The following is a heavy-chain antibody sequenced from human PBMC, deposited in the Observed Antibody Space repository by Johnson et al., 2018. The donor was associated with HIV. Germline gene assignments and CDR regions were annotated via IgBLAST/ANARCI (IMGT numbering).Heavy chain of an antibody. CDR1: GFIFSSYA. D-gene: IGHD6-13*01. Sequence: MLLVESGGGLVQPGGSLRLSCAASGFIFSSYAMHWVRQAPGKGLQYVSAISSNGGSTYYANSVKGRFTISRDNSRNTLYLQMNSLRAEDTAVYYCARDKGSWFDDAFDIWGQGTMVTVSS. J-gene: IGHJ3*02. CDR3: ARDKGSWFDDAFDI. CDR2: ISSNGGST. V-gene: IGHV3-64*01.